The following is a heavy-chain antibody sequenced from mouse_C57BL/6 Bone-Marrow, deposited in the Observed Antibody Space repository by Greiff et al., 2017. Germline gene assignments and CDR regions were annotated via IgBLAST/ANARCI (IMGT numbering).Heavy chain of an antibody. CDR3: ARKRYGSSPYYFDY. CDR2: IDPSDSYT. V-gene: IGHV1-59*01. CDR1: GYTFTSSW. J-gene: IGHJ2*01. D-gene: IGHD1-1*01. Sequence: VQLQQPGAELVRPGTSVKLSCKASGYTFTSSWMHWVKQRPGQGLEWIGVIDPSDSYTNYNQKFKGKATLTVDTSSSTAYMQLSSLTSEDSAVYFGARKRYGSSPYYFDYWGRGTTLTVSA.